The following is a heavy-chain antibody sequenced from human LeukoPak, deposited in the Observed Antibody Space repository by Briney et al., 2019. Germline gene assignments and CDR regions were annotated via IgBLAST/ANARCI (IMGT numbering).Heavy chain of an antibody. CDR3: ARGLYCSGGSCYFDS. CDR2: VSSLSNTI. Sequence: PGGSLRLSCAASRFTFTDYSMNWVRQAPGKGLEWVSFVSSLSNTIYYADSVKGRFTISRDNAKTSLYLQMNSLRDEDTAVYYCARGLYCSGGSCYFDSWGQGTLVTVSS. D-gene: IGHD2-15*01. V-gene: IGHV3-48*02. J-gene: IGHJ4*02. CDR1: RFTFTDYS.